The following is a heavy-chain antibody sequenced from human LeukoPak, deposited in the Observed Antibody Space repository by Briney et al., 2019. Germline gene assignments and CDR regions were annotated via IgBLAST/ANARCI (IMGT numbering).Heavy chain of an antibody. CDR1: GYTFTGYY. Sequence: ASVKASCKASGYTFTGYYMHWVRQAPGQGLEWMGWINTNTGNPTYAQGFTGRFVFSLDTSVSTAYLQISSLKAEDTAVYYCARSNRIPQYSSGWYGDLLPDFDYWGQGTLVTVSS. CDR3: ARSNRIPQYSSGWYGDLLPDFDY. J-gene: IGHJ4*02. V-gene: IGHV7-4-1*02. D-gene: IGHD6-19*01. CDR2: INTNTGNP.